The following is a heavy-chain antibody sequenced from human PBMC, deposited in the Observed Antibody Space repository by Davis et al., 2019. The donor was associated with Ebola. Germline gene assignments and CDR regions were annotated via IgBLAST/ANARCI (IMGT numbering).Heavy chain of an antibody. J-gene: IGHJ5*02. CDR1: GFTFSGYS. Sequence: GESLKISCAASGFTFSGYSMNWVRQAPGKGLGWVSAISGSGGSTYYADSVKGRFAISRDNSKNTLYLQMISLRAEDTAVYYCAKGGGTSSSDFRRTWGRGTLVTVSS. CDR3: AKGGGTSSSDFRRT. D-gene: IGHD6-6*01. CDR2: ISGSGGST. V-gene: IGHV3-23*01.